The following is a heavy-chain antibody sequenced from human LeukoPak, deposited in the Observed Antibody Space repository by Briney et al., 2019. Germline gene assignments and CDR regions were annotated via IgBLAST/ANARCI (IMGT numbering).Heavy chain of an antibody. CDR2: ISGTGTTI. V-gene: IGHV3-11*01. CDR3: AKMVGYGMDV. Sequence: GGSLRLSCAASGFTFSDYYMSWIRRAPGKGLEWVSYISGTGTTIYYADSVEGRFTISRDNAENSLYLQMNSLRAEDTAVYYCAKMVGYGMDVWGQGTTVTVSS. D-gene: IGHD2-8*01. J-gene: IGHJ6*02. CDR1: GFTFSDYY.